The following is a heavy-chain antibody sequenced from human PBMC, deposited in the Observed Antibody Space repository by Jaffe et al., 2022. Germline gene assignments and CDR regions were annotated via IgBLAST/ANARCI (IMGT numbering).Heavy chain of an antibody. Sequence: EVQLVESGGVVVQPGGSLRLSCVASGFTFDDYAMHWVRQGPGKGLEWVSLISWDGGSTYYADSVKGRFTISRDNTKNSLFLELNSLRTEDSGFYYCAKTIMGATPLGNWGQGTLVTVSS. CDR2: ISWDGGST. CDR1: GFTFDDYA. CDR3: AKTIMGATPLGN. J-gene: IGHJ4*02. V-gene: IGHV3-43D*04. D-gene: IGHD1-26*01.